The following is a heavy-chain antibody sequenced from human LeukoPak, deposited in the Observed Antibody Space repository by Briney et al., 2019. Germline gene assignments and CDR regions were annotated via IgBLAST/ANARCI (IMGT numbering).Heavy chain of an antibody. CDR1: GGSISSGSYY. V-gene: IGHV4-61*02. J-gene: IGHJ4*02. Sequence: PSQTLSLTCTVSGGSISSGSYYWSWIRQPAGKGLEWIGRIYTSGSTNYNPSLKSRVTMSVDTSKNQFSLKLSSVTAADTAVYYCARDSVLDYYDSSGYYRYFDYWGQGTLVTVSS. CDR2: IYTSGST. CDR3: ARDSVLDYYDSSGYYRYFDY. D-gene: IGHD3-22*01.